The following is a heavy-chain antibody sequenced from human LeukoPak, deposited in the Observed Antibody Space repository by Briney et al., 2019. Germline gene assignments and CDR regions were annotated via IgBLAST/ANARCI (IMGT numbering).Heavy chain of an antibody. V-gene: IGHV1-18*01. CDR1: GYTFSDYA. CDR3: ARAIGGYGSGTYYYYMDI. J-gene: IGHJ6*03. D-gene: IGHD3-10*01. Sequence: ASVKVSCKASGYTFSDYAITWVRQAPGQGLESMGWISPHNGNTNSAPKIQGRVTMTTDTSTSTAYMELRSLRSDDTAVYYCARAIGGYGSGTYYYYMDIWGKGTTVTVSS. CDR2: ISPHNGNT.